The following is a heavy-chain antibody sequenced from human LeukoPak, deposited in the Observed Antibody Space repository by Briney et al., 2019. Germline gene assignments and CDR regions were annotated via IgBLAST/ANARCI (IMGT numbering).Heavy chain of an antibody. V-gene: IGHV3-7*02. Sequence: GGSLRLSCAVSGFTFNSYWMSWVRQAPGKGLEWVANIKQDGSEKFYVDSVKGRFTISRDNAKNSLYLQMNSLRAEDTAVYYCARGRYCSGAGCHYFDYWGQGTLVTVSS. CDR3: ARGRYCSGAGCHYFDY. CDR1: GFTFNSYW. D-gene: IGHD2-15*01. J-gene: IGHJ4*02. CDR2: IKQDGSEK.